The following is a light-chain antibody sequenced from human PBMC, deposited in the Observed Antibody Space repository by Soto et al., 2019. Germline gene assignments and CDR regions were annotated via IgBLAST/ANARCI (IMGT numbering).Light chain of an antibody. J-gene: IGKJ1*01. CDR2: GAS. V-gene: IGKV3-20*01. CDR1: QSIGLA. CDR3: QQYGSSPPWT. Sequence: EIVMTQSPATLSLSPGERATLSCRASQSIGLAIAWYQHKPGQAPRLLIFGASSRATGTPDRFSGSGSGTDFTLTISRLEPEDFAVYYCQQYGSSPPWTFGQGTKVDIK.